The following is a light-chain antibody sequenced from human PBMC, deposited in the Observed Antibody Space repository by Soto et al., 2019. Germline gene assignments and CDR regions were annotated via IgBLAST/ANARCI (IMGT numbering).Light chain of an antibody. Sequence: DIQMTQSPPALSASVGDRVTITCRASQNIDTYLNWYQQKPGKAPELLIHDASTLQSGVPSRFTGSGSGTDFTLTITSLQPEDFAVYHCQQSYSSPPTFGQGTKVEIK. CDR2: DAS. J-gene: IGKJ1*01. CDR1: QNIDTY. CDR3: QQSYSSPPT. V-gene: IGKV1-39*01.